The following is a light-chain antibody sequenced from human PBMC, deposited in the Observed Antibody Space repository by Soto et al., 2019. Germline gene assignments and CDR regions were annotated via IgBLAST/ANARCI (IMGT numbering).Light chain of an antibody. CDR3: QTWGTGMV. CDR2: LNSDGSH. Sequence: QSVLTQSPSASASLGASVKLTCTLSGGHSSYAIAWHQQQPEKGPRYLMKLNSDGSHSKGDGIPDRFSGSSSGAERYLTISSLQSEDEADYYCQTWGTGMVFGGGTKLTVL. CDR1: GGHSSYA. V-gene: IGLV4-69*01. J-gene: IGLJ2*01.